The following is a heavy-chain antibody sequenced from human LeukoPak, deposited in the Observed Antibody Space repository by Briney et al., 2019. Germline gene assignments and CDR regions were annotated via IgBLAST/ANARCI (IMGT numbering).Heavy chain of an antibody. D-gene: IGHD3-10*01. CDR2: IIPIFGTA. CDR1: GHTLKSDA. V-gene: IGHV1-69*05. CDR3: ARTLLSTQYYYYYYMDV. Sequence: KADGHTLKSDANGKMGDVRGRGIKKKRRIIPIFGTANYAQKFQGRVTITTDESTSTAYMELSGLRSEDTAVYYCARTLLSTQYYYYYYMDVWGKGTTVTVSS. J-gene: IGHJ6*03.